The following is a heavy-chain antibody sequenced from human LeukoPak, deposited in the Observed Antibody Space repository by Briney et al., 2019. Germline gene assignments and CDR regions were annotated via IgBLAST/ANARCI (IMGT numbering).Heavy chain of an antibody. V-gene: IGHV4-34*01. J-gene: IGHJ1*01. CDR1: GGSFSGYY. CDR3: ARGPLRYSREYSQH. CDR2: INHSGST. D-gene: IGHD6-13*01. Sequence: PSETLSLTCAAYGGSFSGYYWSWIRQPPGKGLEWIGEINHSGSTNYNPSLKSRVTISVDTSKNQFSLKLSSVTAADTAVYYCARGPLRYSREYSQHWGQGTLVTVSS.